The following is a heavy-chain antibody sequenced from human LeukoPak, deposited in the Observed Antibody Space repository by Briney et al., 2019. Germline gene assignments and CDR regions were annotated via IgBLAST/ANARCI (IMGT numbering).Heavy chain of an antibody. CDR3: ATGVPHTFYGMDV. V-gene: IGHV1-18*01. Sequence: ASVKVSCKASGYTFTSYGISWVRQAPGQGLEWMRWISAYNGNTNYAQKLPGRVTMTTDTSTSTAYMELSSLRSEDTAVYYCATGVPHTFYGMDVWGQGTTVTVSS. CDR1: GYTFTSYG. CDR2: ISAYNGNT. J-gene: IGHJ6*02. D-gene: IGHD2/OR15-2a*01.